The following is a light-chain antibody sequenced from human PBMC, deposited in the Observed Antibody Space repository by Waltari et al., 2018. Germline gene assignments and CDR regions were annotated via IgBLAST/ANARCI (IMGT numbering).Light chain of an antibody. CDR3: QQYNNWPPWT. CDR2: GGS. V-gene: IGKV3-15*01. J-gene: IGKJ1*01. Sequence: EIVMTQSPATLSVFPGESAPLSCRASQNVGNNLAWYQQKPGQAPRLLIYGGSTRATGIAARFSGSGSGTEFTLTISSLQSDDFAFYYCQQYNNWPPWTFGPGTKVEV. CDR1: QNVGNN.